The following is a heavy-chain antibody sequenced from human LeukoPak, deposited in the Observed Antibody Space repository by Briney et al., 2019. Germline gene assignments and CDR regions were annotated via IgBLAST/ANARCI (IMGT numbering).Heavy chain of an antibody. Sequence: ASVKVSCKTSGYTFTDYNMHWVRQAPGQGLEWMGWINPNSGGTNYAQKFQDRVTMTRDTSISTAYMELSSLTFDDTAVYYCARVPYSGSSYDAFDIWGQGTMVTVSS. CDR2: INPNSGGT. CDR1: GYTFTDYN. V-gene: IGHV1-2*02. J-gene: IGHJ3*02. CDR3: ARVPYSGSSYDAFDI. D-gene: IGHD1-26*01.